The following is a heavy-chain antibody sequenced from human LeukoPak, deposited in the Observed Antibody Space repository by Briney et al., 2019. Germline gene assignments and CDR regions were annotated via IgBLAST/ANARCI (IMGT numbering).Heavy chain of an antibody. CDR3: AKWRYGSGSYSLDY. CDR1: GFTFSTYN. CDR2: ITSSSSYA. Sequence: GGSLRLSCEASGFTFSTYNMNWVRQAPGKRLEWVSSITSSSSYAFYADSVKGRFTISRDNSKNTLYLQMNSLRAEDTAVYYCAKWRYGSGSYSLDYWGQGTLVTVSS. D-gene: IGHD3-10*01. V-gene: IGHV3-21*01. J-gene: IGHJ4*02.